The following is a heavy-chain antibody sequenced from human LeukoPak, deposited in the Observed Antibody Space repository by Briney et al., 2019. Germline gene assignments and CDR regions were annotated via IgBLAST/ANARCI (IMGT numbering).Heavy chain of an antibody. CDR3: ARGALYYGSGSQNWYFDL. Sequence: GGSLRLSCAASGFTFSSYSMNWVRQAPGKGLEWVSSISSSSSYIYYADSVKGRFTISRDNAKNSLYLQMNSLRAEDTAVYYCARGALYYGSGSQNWYFDLWGRGTLVTVSS. CDR2: ISSSSSYI. J-gene: IGHJ2*01. CDR1: GFTFSSYS. D-gene: IGHD3-10*01. V-gene: IGHV3-21*01.